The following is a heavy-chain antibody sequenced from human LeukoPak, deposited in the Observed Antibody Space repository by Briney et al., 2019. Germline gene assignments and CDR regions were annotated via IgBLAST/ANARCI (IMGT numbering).Heavy chain of an antibody. J-gene: IGHJ4*02. V-gene: IGHV3-15*01. D-gene: IGHD3-16*02. CDR1: GFTFSNAW. Sequence: GGSLRLSCAASGFTFSNAWMSWVRQAPGKRLEWVGRIKSKTDGATTDYAAPVKGRFTISRDDSKNTLYLQMNSLKTEDTAVYYCTTRLTVTFGGVIVFDYWGQGTLVTVSS. CDR3: TTRLTVTFGGVIVFDY. CDR2: IKSKTDGATT.